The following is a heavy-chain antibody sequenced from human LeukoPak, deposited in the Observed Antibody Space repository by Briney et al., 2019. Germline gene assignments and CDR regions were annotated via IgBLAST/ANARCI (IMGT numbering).Heavy chain of an antibody. J-gene: IGHJ6*03. CDR1: GFTFSSYG. Sequence: PGGSLRLSCAASGFTFSSYGMHWVRQAPGKGLEWVAFIRYDGSNKYYADSVKGRFTISRDNSKNTLYLQMNSLRAEDTAVYYCAKAGRAYYYMDVWGKGTTVTVSS. CDR2: IRYDGSNK. V-gene: IGHV3-30*02. CDR3: AKAGRAYYYMDV.